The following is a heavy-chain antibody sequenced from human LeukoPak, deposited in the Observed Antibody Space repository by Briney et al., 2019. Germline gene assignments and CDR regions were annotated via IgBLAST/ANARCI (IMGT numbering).Heavy chain of an antibody. CDR1: GFTFSSYA. Sequence: GGSLRLSCAASGFTFSSYAMSWVRQAPGKGLEWVANIKQDGSEKYYVDSVKGRFTISRDNAKNSLYLQMNSLRAEDTAVCYCARYRVLRYFDWPNAFDIWGQGTMVTVSP. V-gene: IGHV3-7*01. CDR2: IKQDGSEK. CDR3: ARYRVLRYFDWPNAFDI. J-gene: IGHJ3*02. D-gene: IGHD3-9*01.